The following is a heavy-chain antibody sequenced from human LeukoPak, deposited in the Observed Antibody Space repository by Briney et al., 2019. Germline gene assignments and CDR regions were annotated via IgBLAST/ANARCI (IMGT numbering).Heavy chain of an antibody. CDR3: ARANTYYDFWSGYYTPIFPDY. J-gene: IGHJ4*02. V-gene: IGHV4-39*07. CDR2: IYYSGST. Sequence: PSETLSLTCNVSGGSISSSSYYWGWIRQPPGKGLEWIGSIYYSGSTYYNPSLKSRGTISVDTSKNQFSLKLSSVTAADTAVYYCARANTYYDFWSGYYTPIFPDYWGQGTLVTVSS. CDR1: GGSISSSSYY. D-gene: IGHD3-3*01.